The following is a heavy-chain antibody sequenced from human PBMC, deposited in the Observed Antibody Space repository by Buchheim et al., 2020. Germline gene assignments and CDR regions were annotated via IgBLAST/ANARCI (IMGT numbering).Heavy chain of an antibody. CDR1: GFTFSSYA. D-gene: IGHD6-13*01. J-gene: IGHJ6*02. V-gene: IGHV3-30-3*01. CDR2: ISYDGSYK. Sequence: QVQLVESGGGVVQPGRSLRLSCAASGFTFSSYAMHWVRQAPGKGLEWVAVISYDGSYKYYADSVKGRFTISRDNSKNTLYLQMNSLRAEDTAVYYCARDFVMQQRHPYYYYYYGMDVWGQGTT. CDR3: ARDFVMQQRHPYYYYYYGMDV.